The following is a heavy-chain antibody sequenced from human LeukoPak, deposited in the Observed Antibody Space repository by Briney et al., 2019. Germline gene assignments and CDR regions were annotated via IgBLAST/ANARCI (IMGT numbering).Heavy chain of an antibody. CDR2: IIPIFGTA. CDR1: GGTFISYA. D-gene: IGHD6-13*01. Sequence: SVKVSCKASGGTFISYAISWVRQAPGQGLEWMGGIIPIFGTANYAQKFQGRVTITADESTSTAYMELSSLRSEDTAVYYCARNLGYSSSWYLNNWFDPWGQGTLVTVSS. V-gene: IGHV1-69*13. J-gene: IGHJ5*02. CDR3: ARNLGYSSSWYLNNWFDP.